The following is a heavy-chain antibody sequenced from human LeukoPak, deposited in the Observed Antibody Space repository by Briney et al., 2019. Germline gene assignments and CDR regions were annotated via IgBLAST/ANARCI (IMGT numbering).Heavy chain of an antibody. J-gene: IGHJ4*02. CDR1: GFTVSTTY. CDR3: AKESPRFDY. Sequence: GGSLRLSCVASGFTVSTTYMGWVRQAPGKGLEWVSVIYSGGTTYYADSVKGRFTFSRDNSKNTLYLQMNSLRAEDTAVYYCAKESPRFDYWGQGTLVTVSS. CDR2: IYSGGTT. V-gene: IGHV3-53*05.